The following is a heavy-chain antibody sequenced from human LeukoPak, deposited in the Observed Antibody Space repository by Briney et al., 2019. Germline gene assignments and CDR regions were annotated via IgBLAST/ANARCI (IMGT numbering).Heavy chain of an antibody. V-gene: IGHV1-2*02. Sequence: GASVKVSCKASGYTFTGYYMHWVRQAPGQGLEWMGWINPNSGGTNYAQKFQGRVTMTRDTSISTSYMELSRLRSDDTAVYYCASPYCSSTSCYNYYYYMDVWGKGTTVTVSS. CDR1: GYTFTGYY. CDR3: ASPYCSSTSCYNYYYYMDV. CDR2: INPNSGGT. D-gene: IGHD2-2*01. J-gene: IGHJ6*03.